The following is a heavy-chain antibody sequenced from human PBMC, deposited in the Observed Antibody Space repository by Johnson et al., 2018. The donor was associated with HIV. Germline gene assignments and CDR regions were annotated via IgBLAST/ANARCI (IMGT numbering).Heavy chain of an antibody. Sequence: VQLVESGGGVVQPGGSLRLSCAASGFTFSSYALHWVRQAPGKGLEWVSAISWNSGSIGYADSVKGRFTISRDNAKNALYLQMNSLRVADTAIYYWSRVGWGYQNCHDPFDIWGQGTMVTVSS. J-gene: IGHJ3*02. CDR3: SRVGWGYQNCHDPFDI. D-gene: IGHD1-26*01. CDR2: ISWNSGSI. V-gene: IGHV3-9*01. CDR1: GFTFSSYA.